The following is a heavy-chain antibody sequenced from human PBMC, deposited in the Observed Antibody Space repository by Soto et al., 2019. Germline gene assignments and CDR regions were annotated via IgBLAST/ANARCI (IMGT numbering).Heavy chain of an antibody. CDR1: GYSFTTFW. CDR3: VLHKVGGTPLLDF. CDR2: INPGNSDT. V-gene: IGHV5-51*04. J-gene: IGHJ4*02. Sequence: GESLKISCTASGYSFTTFWIGWVRQMPGEGLELMGFINPGNSDTRYSPSFQGQVTLSADTPITTAYLQWRSLKASDTAMYFCVLHKVGGTPLLDFWGQGTLVTVSS. D-gene: IGHD1-26*01.